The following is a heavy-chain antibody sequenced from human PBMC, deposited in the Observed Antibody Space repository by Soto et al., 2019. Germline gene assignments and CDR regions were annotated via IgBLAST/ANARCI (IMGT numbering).Heavy chain of an antibody. CDR1: GFTFSSHS. Sequence: QVQLMESGGGVVQPGGSLRLSFVTSGFTFSSHSMHWFRQAPGKGLEWVAVTSANDGTKFYTDSVKGRFTVSRDNSKNTLYLQMTSLRVEDTAVYYCAREVVTTEWYFDNWGQGILVIVSS. CDR3: AREVVTTEWYFDN. CDR2: TSANDGTK. J-gene: IGHJ4*02. V-gene: IGHV3-30-3*01. D-gene: IGHD1-1*01.